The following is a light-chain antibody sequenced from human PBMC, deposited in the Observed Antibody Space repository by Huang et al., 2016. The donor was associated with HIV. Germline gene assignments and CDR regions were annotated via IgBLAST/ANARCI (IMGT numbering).Light chain of an antibody. V-gene: IGKV2-28*01. CDR1: QSLLNSKGYNY. Sequence: DIVMTQSPLSLPVTPGEPASISCRSSQSLLNSKGYNYSDWYLQKPGQSPQLLIYLGSNRASGVPDRFSGSGSGTDFTLKISRVEAEDIGIYYCMQALQTPRTFGQGTKVEIK. J-gene: IGKJ1*01. CDR2: LGS. CDR3: MQALQTPRT.